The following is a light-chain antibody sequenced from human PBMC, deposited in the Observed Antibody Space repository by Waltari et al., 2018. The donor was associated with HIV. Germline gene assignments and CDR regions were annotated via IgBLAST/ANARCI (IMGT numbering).Light chain of an antibody. V-gene: IGKV3-20*01. CDR3: QHYGGSPYT. Sequence: SQSPGTLSVSPGERATLSCRANQTLGNDFLAWYQQRPGQAPRLLISRISTRAADTPGRFSGSGSGADFTLTISRVEPEDFAVYYCQHYGGSPYTFGQGT. CDR1: QTLGNDF. CDR2: RIS. J-gene: IGKJ2*01.